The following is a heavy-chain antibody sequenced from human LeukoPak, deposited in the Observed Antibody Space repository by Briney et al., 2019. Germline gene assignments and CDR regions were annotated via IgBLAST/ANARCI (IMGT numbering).Heavy chain of an antibody. D-gene: IGHD5-18*01. Sequence: GASVKVSCKASGYTFTSYDINWVRQATGQGLEWMGWMNPNSGNTGYAQKFQGRVTITRNTSISTAYMELSSLRFEDTAVYYCARGMDSYGYDYWGQGTLVTVSS. CDR3: ARGMDSYGYDY. V-gene: IGHV1-8*03. CDR2: MNPNSGNT. J-gene: IGHJ4*02. CDR1: GYTFTSYD.